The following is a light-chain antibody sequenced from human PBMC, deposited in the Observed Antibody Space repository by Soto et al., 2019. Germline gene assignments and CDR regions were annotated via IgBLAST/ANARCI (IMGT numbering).Light chain of an antibody. Sequence: EVLLTQSPATLSVSPGESVTLSCRASQSINTFLAWYQQKPGQAPRLLIYDASSRAAGVPARFSGRGSGTDVTLTINSLEPEDFAVYHCQQRSIWPLTCGGGTRVE. CDR2: DAS. CDR3: QQRSIWPLT. V-gene: IGKV3-11*01. CDR1: QSINTF. J-gene: IGKJ4*01.